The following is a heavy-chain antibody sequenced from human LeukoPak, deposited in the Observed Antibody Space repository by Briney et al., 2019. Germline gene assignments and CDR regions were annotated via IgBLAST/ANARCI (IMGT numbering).Heavy chain of an antibody. V-gene: IGHV3-43D*03. Sequence: GGSLRLSCAASGFTFDDYAMHWVRQAPGKGLEWVSLISWDGGSTYYADSVKGRFTISGDNSKNSLYLQMNSLRAEDTALYYCAKPSYYYDSSGYLLDYWGQGTLVTVSS. CDR3: AKPSYYYDSSGYLLDY. J-gene: IGHJ4*02. CDR2: ISWDGGST. CDR1: GFTFDDYA. D-gene: IGHD3-22*01.